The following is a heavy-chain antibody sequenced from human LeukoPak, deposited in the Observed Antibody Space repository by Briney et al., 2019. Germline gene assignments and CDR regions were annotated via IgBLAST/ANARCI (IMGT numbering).Heavy chain of an antibody. J-gene: IGHJ4*02. Sequence: GGSLRLSCAASGFTFSSYTMSWVRQAPGKGLEWVSVISGSDGSTYYADSVKGRFTISRDNSKNTLYLQMNSLRAEDTAVYYCAKDLYGDYMIDYWGQGTLVTVPS. D-gene: IGHD4-17*01. CDR2: ISGSDGST. CDR3: AKDLYGDYMIDY. CDR1: GFTFSSYT. V-gene: IGHV3-23*01.